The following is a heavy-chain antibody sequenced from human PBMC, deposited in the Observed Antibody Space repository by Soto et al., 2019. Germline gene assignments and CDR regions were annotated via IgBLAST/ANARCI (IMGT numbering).Heavy chain of an antibody. CDR3: ATDFGYGYFDS. CDR2: VYYSGSA. J-gene: IGHJ4*02. V-gene: IGHV4-59*08. Sequence: SETLSLTCAVSGDSISSYYWTWIRQPPGKELEWIAYVYYSGSANYNPSLRSRVTISVDTAKNQFSLRLSSVTAADTATYYCATDFGYGYFDSWGQGILVTV. CDR1: GDSISSYY. D-gene: IGHD5-12*01.